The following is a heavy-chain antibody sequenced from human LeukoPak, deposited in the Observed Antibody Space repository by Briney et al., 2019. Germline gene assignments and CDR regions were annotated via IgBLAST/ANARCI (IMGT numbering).Heavy chain of an antibody. CDR2: ISDGGGRT. V-gene: IGHV3-23*01. D-gene: IGHD6-13*01. J-gene: IGHJ4*02. Sequence: PGGSLRLSCGASGFTFSTYAMSWVRQAPGKGLEWVSGISDGGGRTFYAESVKGRFTVSRDNSKNTLYLRMNSLRAEDTAIYYCTKNQILDDTGSWYAYWGQGTLVTVSS. CDR1: GFTFSTYA. CDR3: TKNQILDDTGSWYAY.